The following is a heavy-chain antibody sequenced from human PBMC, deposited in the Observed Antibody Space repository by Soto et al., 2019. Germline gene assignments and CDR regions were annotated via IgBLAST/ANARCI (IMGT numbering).Heavy chain of an antibody. CDR1: GFTCSNYA. D-gene: IGHD3-10*01. J-gene: IGHJ4*02. V-gene: IGHV3-23*01. CDR2: SSGRGGRT. Sequence: EVHLFESGGGLVQPGESLSLSCVASGFTCSNYAMSWVRQAPGKGMEWVSASSGRGGRTHYADSVTGRFDGASDNSKSALYAQRSAPRDEDPAVGSGAKAAYNNNPTHVYVLASWGPGT. CDR3: AKAAYNNNPTHVYVLAS.